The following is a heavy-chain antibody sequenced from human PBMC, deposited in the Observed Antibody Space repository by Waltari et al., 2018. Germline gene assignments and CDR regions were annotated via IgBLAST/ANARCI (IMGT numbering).Heavy chain of an antibody. Sequence: EEPLVESGGGLVKPGGSLRLSCVASGFTFSVFGMLWVRLTPGRGLERVASYTGFSSKIWYADALKGGFNISRDNARNTLHVEINSLRGEDTGIYFCARRYCSGPKCVSPDEFDLWGQGTLVTVSS. CDR2: YTGFSSKI. CDR3: ARRYCSGPKCVSPDEFDL. CDR1: GFTFSVFG. D-gene: IGHD2-15*01. V-gene: IGHV3-21*02. J-gene: IGHJ4*02.